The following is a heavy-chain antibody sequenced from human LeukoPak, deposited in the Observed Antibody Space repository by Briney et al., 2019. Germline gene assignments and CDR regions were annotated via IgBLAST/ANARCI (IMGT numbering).Heavy chain of an antibody. CDR2: IKKDGSQR. CDR3: ARRDGSSSRRSPIDY. CDR1: GFTSIDYL. V-gene: IGHV3-7*01. J-gene: IGHJ4*02. D-gene: IGHD6-6*01. Sequence: GGALRLSCTASGFTSIDYLMTWVRQAPGKGPGWVANIKKDGSQRYYVDSVRGRFTISRDNAKNSLFLHMNGLRAEDTAVYYCARRDGSSSRRSPIDYWGQGTLVTVSS.